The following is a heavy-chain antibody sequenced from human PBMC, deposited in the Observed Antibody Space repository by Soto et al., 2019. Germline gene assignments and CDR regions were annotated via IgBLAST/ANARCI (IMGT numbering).Heavy chain of an antibody. D-gene: IGHD1-1*01. CDR3: ARVERGTATTVVDAFDI. V-gene: IGHV4-34*01. J-gene: IGHJ3*02. CDR1: GGFVSSGSYY. CDR2: MSHSGGT. Sequence: QVQLQQWGAGLLKPSETLSLTCAVYGGFVSSGSYYWSWIRQPPGKGLEWIGEMSHSGGTHFNPSLKSAVTISVDTSKNQFSLKMSSVTAADTVLYYCARVERGTATTVVDAFDIWGPGTMVTVSS.